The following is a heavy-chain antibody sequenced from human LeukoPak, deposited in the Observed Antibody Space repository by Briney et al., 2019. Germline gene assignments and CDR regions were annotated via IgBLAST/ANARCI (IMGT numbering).Heavy chain of an antibody. V-gene: IGHV3-23*01. CDR2: ISGSGVST. CDR1: GFTFSRYG. J-gene: IGHJ4*02. Sequence: PGGTLRLSCAASGFTFSRYGMSWVRQAPGKGLEWVSAISGSGVSTYYADSVKGRFTISRDNSKNTLYLQMNSLRAEDTAVYYCARDRGWSQTYGSGTYGLDSWGQGTLVTVSS. D-gene: IGHD3-10*01. CDR3: ARDRGWSQTYGSGTYGLDS.